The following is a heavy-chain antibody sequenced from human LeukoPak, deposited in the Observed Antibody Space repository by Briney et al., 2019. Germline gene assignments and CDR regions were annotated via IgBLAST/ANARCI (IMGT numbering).Heavy chain of an antibody. CDR2: IYYSGRT. V-gene: IGHV4-31*03. CDR1: GGSVSSGAYY. Sequence: PSETLSLTCTVSGGSVSSGAYYWSWIRQHPGKGLECIGYIYYSGRTYYNPSLKSRATISVDTSKNQFSLKLSSVTAADTAVFYCAILRCSGGSCYLDYWGQGTLVTVSS. D-gene: IGHD2-15*01. CDR3: AILRCSGGSCYLDY. J-gene: IGHJ4*02.